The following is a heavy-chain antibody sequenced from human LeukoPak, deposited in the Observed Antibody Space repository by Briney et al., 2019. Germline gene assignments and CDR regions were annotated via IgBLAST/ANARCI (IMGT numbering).Heavy chain of an antibody. D-gene: IGHD2-8*01. CDR3: ARVPQFNGLFDY. J-gene: IGHJ4*02. Sequence: PSETLSLTCTVSGGSVSSASYYWSWIRQPPGKGLEWIGYIYYSGSTTYNPSLKSRVTISVDTSKNQFSLKLTSVTAADTAVYYCARVPQFNGLFDYWGQGTLVTVSS. CDR1: GGSVSSASYY. V-gene: IGHV4-61*01. CDR2: IYYSGST.